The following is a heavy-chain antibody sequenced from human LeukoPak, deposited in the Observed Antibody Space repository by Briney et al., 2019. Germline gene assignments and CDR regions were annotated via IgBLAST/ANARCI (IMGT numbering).Heavy chain of an antibody. Sequence: PGGSLRPSCAASGFTFSSYWMHWVRQVPGKGLVWVSRINTDGNSTRYADSVKGRFTISRDNAKNTLYLQMNSLRAEDTAVYYCARVPLGEFKGFDPWGQGTLVTVSS. CDR2: INTDGNST. V-gene: IGHV3-74*01. CDR1: GFTFSSYW. CDR3: ARVPLGEFKGFDP. D-gene: IGHD3-10*01. J-gene: IGHJ5*02.